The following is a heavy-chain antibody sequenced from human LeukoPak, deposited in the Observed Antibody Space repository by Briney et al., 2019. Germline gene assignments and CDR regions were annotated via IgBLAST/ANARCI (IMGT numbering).Heavy chain of an antibody. CDR2: IRSKAYGGTT. D-gene: IGHD5-12*01. V-gene: IGHV3-49*04. CDR1: GFTFGGYA. J-gene: IGHJ5*02. CDR3: TRAPSGYDPNWFDP. Sequence: PGGSLRLSCTASGFTFGGYAMSWVRQAPGKGLEWVGFIRSKAYGGTTEYAASVKGRFTISRDDSKSIAYLQMNSLKTEDTAVCYCTRAPSGYDPNWFDPWGQGTLVTVSS.